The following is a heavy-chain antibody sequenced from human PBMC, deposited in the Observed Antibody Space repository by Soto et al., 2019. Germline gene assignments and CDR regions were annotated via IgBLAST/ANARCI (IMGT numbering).Heavy chain of an antibody. CDR1: ESTLRSIR. V-gene: IGHV3-21*01. Sequence: PGGSLRPSCEASESTLRSIRMTWIRKAPGRGLEWVASMSRSRKYTHYAASVKGRFTISGDNAKNSLYLQMSRLRAEDTAVYYCARVKEDEGISSLRVYYGMDVWGQGTTVTVSS. CDR2: MSRSRKYT. CDR3: ARVKEDEGISSLRVYYGMDV. J-gene: IGHJ6*02. D-gene: IGHD3-3*02.